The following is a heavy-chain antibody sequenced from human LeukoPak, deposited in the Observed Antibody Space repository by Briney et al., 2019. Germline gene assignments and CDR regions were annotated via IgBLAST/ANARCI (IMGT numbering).Heavy chain of an antibody. J-gene: IGHJ4*02. CDR1: GGTFSSYA. D-gene: IGHD6-13*01. V-gene: IGHV1-69*04. Sequence: SVKVSCKASGGTFSSYAISWVRQAPGQGLEWMGRIIPILGIANYAQKFQGRVTMTRDTSTSTVYMELTSLRSEDTAVYYCARASYASSWSEFCYWGQGTLVTVSS. CDR3: ARASYASSWSEFCY. CDR2: IIPILGIA.